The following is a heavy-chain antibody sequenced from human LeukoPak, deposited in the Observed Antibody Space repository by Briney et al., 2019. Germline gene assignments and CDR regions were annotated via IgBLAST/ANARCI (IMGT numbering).Heavy chain of an antibody. J-gene: IGHJ4*02. CDR1: GFTFSTHS. CDR2: IHGRTSPI. CDR3: ARDASNGQQDY. V-gene: IGHV3-48*01. D-gene: IGHD6-13*01. Sequence: PGGSLRLSCAASGFTFSTHSFNWVRQAPGKGLQWVSYIHGRTSPIYYADSVRGRFTISRDNAKNSVSLHMNSLRVKDTAVYYCARDASNGQQDYWGQGTLVTVSS.